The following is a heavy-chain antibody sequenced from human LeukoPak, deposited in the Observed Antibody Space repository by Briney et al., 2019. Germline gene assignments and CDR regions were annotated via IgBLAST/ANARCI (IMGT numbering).Heavy chain of an antibody. CDR2: INSDGSGT. V-gene: IGHV3-74*01. CDR3: AREYYGSGSYYNVGY. J-gene: IGHJ4*02. D-gene: IGHD3-10*01. Sequence: GGSLRLSCAASGFTFSWYWMDWVRQAPGKGLVWVSRINSDGSGTSYADSVKGRFTISRDNAKKSLYVQMNSLRAEDTALYYCAREYYGSGSYYNVGYWGQGTLVTVSP. CDR1: GFTFSWYW.